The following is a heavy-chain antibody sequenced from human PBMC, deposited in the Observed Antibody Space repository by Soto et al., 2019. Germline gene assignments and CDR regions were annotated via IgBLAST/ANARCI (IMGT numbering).Heavy chain of an antibody. V-gene: IGHV3-48*01. CDR1: GFTFSIYS. CDR2: IMPGSSHI. Sequence: EVQLVESGGGLVQPGGSLRLTCAASGFTFSIYSMNWVRQAPGKGLEWVSYIMPGSSHIFYADSVKGRFTISRDNAKNSLYLQMNSLRAEDTAVYYCVIEKVGATALHVFDIWGQGTMVTVSS. D-gene: IGHD1-26*01. J-gene: IGHJ3*02. CDR3: VIEKVGATALHVFDI.